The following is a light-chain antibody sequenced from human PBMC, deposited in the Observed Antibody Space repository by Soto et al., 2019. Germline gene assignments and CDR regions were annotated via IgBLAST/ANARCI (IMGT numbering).Light chain of an antibody. V-gene: IGKV3-11*01. Sequence: EIVLTQFPATLSLSPGERATLSCRAAQSVHSYLAWYQQKPGQAPRLLISDASDRATDIPARFSGSGSGTNFTLTISSLEPEDFAVYYCQQSSNWPLTFGGGTKVEI. CDR3: QQSSNWPLT. CDR1: QSVHSY. J-gene: IGKJ4*01. CDR2: DAS.